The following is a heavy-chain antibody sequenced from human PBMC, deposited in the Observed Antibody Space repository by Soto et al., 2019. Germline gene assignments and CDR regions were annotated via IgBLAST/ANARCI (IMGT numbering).Heavy chain of an antibody. Sequence: QVQLVQSGAEVKKPGASVKVSCKASGYTFTSYAMHWVRQAPGQRLEWMGWINAGNGNTKYSQKIQGRVTITRDTSASTAYMELSRLRSEETAVYYCARDLGYCSSTSCYLDAFDIWGQGTMVTVSS. V-gene: IGHV1-3*01. CDR1: GYTFTSYA. CDR3: ARDLGYCSSTSCYLDAFDI. CDR2: INAGNGNT. D-gene: IGHD2-2*01. J-gene: IGHJ3*02.